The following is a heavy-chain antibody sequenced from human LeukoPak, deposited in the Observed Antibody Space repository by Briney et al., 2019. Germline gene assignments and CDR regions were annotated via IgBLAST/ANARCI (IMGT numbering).Heavy chain of an antibody. J-gene: IGHJ4*02. CDR2: IISDGSLT. V-gene: IGHV3-74*01. CDR3: ARFGFTTFADY. Sequence: PGGSLRLSCAASGFTFSRHWMHWVRQAPGKGLVWVSRIISDGSLTNYADSVKGRFTISRDNAKNTLYLQMNSLRADDTAVYYCARFGFTTFADYWGQGTLVTVSS. CDR1: GFTFSRHW. D-gene: IGHD3-16*01.